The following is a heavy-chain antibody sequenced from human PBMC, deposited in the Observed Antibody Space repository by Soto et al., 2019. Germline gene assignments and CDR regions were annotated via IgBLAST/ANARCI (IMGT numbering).Heavy chain of an antibody. D-gene: IGHD3-22*01. CDR1: GFTFSSHA. CDR3: AKMGDSSGYDYFDY. J-gene: IGHJ4*02. Sequence: VGSLRLSCAASGFTFSSHAMGWVRQAPGKGLEWVSAIGGSGGSTYYAESVKGRFTISRDNSKSTLYLQMNSLRAEDTAVYFCAKMGDSSGYDYFDYWGQGTLVTVSS. V-gene: IGHV3-23*01. CDR2: IGGSGGST.